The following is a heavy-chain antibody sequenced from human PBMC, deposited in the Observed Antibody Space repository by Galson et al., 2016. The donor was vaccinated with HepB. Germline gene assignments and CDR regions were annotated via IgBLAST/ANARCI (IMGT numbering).Heavy chain of an antibody. CDR1: GFSFSKYT. CDR2: ISTSSSYI. J-gene: IGHJ6*02. Sequence: SLRLSCAASGFSFSKYTMNWVRQAPGKGLEWVSSISTSSSYISYADSLKGRFTISRDNAKNSLYLQMTSLRAEDTAVYYCARRDYYYGMDVWGHGTTVFVSS. CDR3: ARRDYYYGMDV. V-gene: IGHV3-21*06.